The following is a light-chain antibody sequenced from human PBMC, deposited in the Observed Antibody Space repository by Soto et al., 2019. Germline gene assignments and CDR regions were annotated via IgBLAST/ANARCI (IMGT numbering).Light chain of an antibody. CDR2: WAS. CDR3: QQYFTTPLT. V-gene: IGKV4-1*01. Sequence: DIVMTQSPDSLAVSLGERATINCKSGQSVLYSSNNKNYLAWYQQKPGQPPKLLIYWASTRESGVPDRFSGSGSGTDSTLTISSLQAEDVAVYYCQQYFTTPLTFGGGTKVEIK. J-gene: IGKJ4*01. CDR1: QSVLYSSNNKNY.